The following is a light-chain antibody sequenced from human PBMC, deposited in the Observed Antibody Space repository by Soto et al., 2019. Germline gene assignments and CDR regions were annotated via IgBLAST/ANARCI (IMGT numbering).Light chain of an antibody. V-gene: IGKV3-11*01. Sequence: EIVLTQSPVTLSLPPGERPTLSCRASQSVGTYLAWYQQKPGQSPRLLMFDVSNRATGIPARFSGSGSGTDFNLTISRLETEDFGVYYCQHRSIWTVSFGQGTRLENK. CDR2: DVS. CDR3: QHRSIWTVS. J-gene: IGKJ5*01. CDR1: QSVGTY.